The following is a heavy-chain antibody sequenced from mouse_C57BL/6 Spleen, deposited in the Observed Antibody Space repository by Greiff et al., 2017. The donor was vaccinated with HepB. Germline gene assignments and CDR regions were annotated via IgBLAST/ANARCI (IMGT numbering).Heavy chain of an antibody. Sequence: QVQLKQPGAELVRPGTSVKLSCKASGYTFTSYWMHWVKQRPGQGLEWIGVIDPSDSYTNYNQKFKGKATLTVDTSSSTAYMQLSSLTSEDSAVYYCARQLRDYFDYWGQGTTLTVSS. CDR2: IDPSDSYT. CDR1: GYTFTSYW. J-gene: IGHJ2*01. CDR3: ARQLRDYFDY. V-gene: IGHV1-59*01. D-gene: IGHD3-2*02.